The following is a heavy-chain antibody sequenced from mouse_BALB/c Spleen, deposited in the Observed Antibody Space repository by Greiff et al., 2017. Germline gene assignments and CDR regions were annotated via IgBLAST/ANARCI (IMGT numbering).Heavy chain of an antibody. CDR3: ARDRGYYGSSLAY. Sequence: DVMLVESGGGLVKPGGSLKLSCAASGFTFSSYAMSWVRQSPEKRLEWVAEISSGGSYTYYPDTVTGRFTISRDNAKNTLYLEMSSLRSEDTAMYYCARDRGYYGSSLAYWGQGTLVTVSA. CDR2: ISSGGSYT. J-gene: IGHJ3*01. V-gene: IGHV5-9-4*01. CDR1: GFTFSSYA. D-gene: IGHD1-1*01.